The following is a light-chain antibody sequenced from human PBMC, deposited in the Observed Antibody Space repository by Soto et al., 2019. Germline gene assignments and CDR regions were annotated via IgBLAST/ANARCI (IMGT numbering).Light chain of an antibody. V-gene: IGKV1-5*01. CDR2: DAS. CDR1: QSISIW. J-gene: IGKJ3*01. Sequence: DMQMTQSPSTLSASVGDRVTITCRASQSISIWLAWYQQKPGRAPKVLIYDASKLQSGVPSRFSGSGSGTEFTLSISSLQPDDFATYYCQQYNGYFGPGTKVDIK. CDR3: QQYNGY.